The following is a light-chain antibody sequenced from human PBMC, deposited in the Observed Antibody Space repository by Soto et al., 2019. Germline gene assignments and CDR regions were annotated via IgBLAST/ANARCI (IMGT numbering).Light chain of an antibody. V-gene: IGLV8-61*01. Sequence: QTVVTQEPSFSVSPGGTVTLTCGLSSGSVSTSYYPTWYQQTPGQAPCTLIYSTNTRSSGVPDRFSGSILGNKAALTITGAQADDESDYYCVLYMGSGFSDVVFGGGTKLTVL. J-gene: IGLJ2*01. CDR1: SGSVSTSYY. CDR2: STN. CDR3: VLYMGSGFSDVV.